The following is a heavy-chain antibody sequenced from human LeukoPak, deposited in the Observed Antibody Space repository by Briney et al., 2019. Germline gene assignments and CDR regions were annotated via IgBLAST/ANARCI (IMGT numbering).Heavy chain of an antibody. D-gene: IGHD6-6*01. CDR1: GGSISSYY. J-gene: IGHJ4*02. CDR3: ARHRHSSSPRGEFDY. V-gene: IGHV4-39*01. Sequence: KPSETLSLTCTVSGGSISSYYWGWIRQPPGKGLEWIGSIYYSGSTYYNPSLKSRVTISVDTSKNQFSLKLSSVTAADTAVYYCARHRHSSSPRGEFDYWGQGTLVTVSS. CDR2: IYYSGST.